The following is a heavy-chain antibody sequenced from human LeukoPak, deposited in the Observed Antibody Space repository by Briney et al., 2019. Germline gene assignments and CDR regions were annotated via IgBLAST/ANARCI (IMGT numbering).Heavy chain of an antibody. J-gene: IGHJ4*02. CDR1: GGSISRGSYY. Sequence: SETLSLTCTVSGGSISRGSYYWSWIRQPAGKGLEWIGRIYTSGSTNYNPSLKSRVTISVDTSKNQFSLKLSSVTAADTAVYYCARGMLRYFDWLSMYYFDYWGQGTLVTVSS. V-gene: IGHV4-61*02. D-gene: IGHD3-9*01. CDR2: IYTSGST. CDR3: ARGMLRYFDWLSMYYFDY.